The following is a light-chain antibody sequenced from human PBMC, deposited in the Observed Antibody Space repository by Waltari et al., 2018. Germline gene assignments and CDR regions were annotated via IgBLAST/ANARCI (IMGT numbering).Light chain of an antibody. V-gene: IGKV3-15*01. CDR3: QQYNNWPPGT. CDR2: GAS. CDR1: QTIGRS. Sequence: ETVVTQYPATLSVSPGERVTLPCRTSQTIGRSLAWYQQKPGQAPRLVIYGASIRATGIPARFSGSGSETEFALTISGLQSEDFAVYYCQQYNNWPPGTFGQGTKVEI. J-gene: IGKJ1*01.